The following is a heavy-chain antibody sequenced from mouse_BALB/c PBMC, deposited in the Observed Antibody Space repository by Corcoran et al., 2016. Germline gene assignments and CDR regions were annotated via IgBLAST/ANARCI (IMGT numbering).Heavy chain of an antibody. CDR3: ARNWDWFFGV. D-gene: IGHD4-1*01. CDR2: IFPRSGST. Sequence: QVQLQQSGAELMKPGASVKISCKATGFTFTSSWIEWVKQWPGHVLEWIGEIFPRSGSTNYNENFKGKATFTADTSSNTAYMQLSSLTSEDSAVYYCARNWDWFFGVWGAGTTVTVSS. V-gene: IGHV1-9*01. CDR1: GFTFTSSW. J-gene: IGHJ1*01.